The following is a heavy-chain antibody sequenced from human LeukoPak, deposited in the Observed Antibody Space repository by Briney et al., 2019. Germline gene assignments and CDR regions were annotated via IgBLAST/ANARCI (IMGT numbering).Heavy chain of an antibody. J-gene: IGHJ4*02. Sequence: SVKVSCKASGGTFSSYAISWVRQAPGQGLEWMGRIIPIFGIANYAQKFQGGVTITADKSTSTAYMELSSLRSEDTAVYYCARVPHYYDSSGYYPFDYWGQGTLVTVSS. V-gene: IGHV1-69*04. CDR1: GGTFSSYA. CDR2: IIPIFGIA. CDR3: ARVPHYYDSSGYYPFDY. D-gene: IGHD3-22*01.